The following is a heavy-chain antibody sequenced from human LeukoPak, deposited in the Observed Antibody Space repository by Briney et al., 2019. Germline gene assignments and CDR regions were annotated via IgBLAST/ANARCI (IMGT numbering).Heavy chain of an antibody. V-gene: IGHV1-69*05. D-gene: IGHD2-2*01. J-gene: IGHJ5*02. CDR2: IIPIFGTA. CDR1: GGTFSSYA. CDR3: ARGGEDCSSTSCYEDPWFDP. Sequence: SVKVSCKASGGTFSSYAISWVRQAPGQGLEWMGGIIPIFGTANYAQKFQGRVTITTDESTSTAYMELSSLRSEDTAVYYCARGGEDCSSTSCYEDPWFDPWGQGTLVTVSS.